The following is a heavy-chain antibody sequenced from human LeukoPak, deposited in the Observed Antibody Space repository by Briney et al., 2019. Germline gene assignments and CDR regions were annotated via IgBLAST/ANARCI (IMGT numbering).Heavy chain of an antibody. V-gene: IGHV4-59*08. D-gene: IGHD1-1*01. CDR1: GGSISSYY. J-gene: IGHJ4*02. CDR2: IYYSGST. Sequence: SETLSLTCTVSGGSISSYYWSWIRQPPGKGLEWIGYIYYSGSTNYNPSLKSRVTISVDMSKNQFSLKLSSVTAADTAVYYCAGTGTTGTSPLDYWGQGTLVTVSS. CDR3: AGTGTTGTSPLDY.